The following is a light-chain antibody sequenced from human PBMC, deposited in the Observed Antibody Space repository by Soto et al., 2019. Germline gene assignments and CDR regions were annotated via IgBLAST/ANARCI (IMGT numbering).Light chain of an antibody. CDR2: VAS. CDR3: QQSYSTPWT. V-gene: IGKV1-39*01. Sequence: DIQMTQSPSSLSASVGDRVTITCRASQSISSYLNWYQQKPGKVPKRLIYVASSLQSGVPSRFSGSGSGTDFTLTISSLQPEDFATYYCQQSYSTPWTFGQGTKVEIK. J-gene: IGKJ1*01. CDR1: QSISSY.